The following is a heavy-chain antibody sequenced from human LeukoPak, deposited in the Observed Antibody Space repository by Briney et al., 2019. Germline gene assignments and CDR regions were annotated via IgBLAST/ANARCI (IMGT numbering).Heavy chain of an antibody. J-gene: IGHJ5*02. CDR1: GGSISSYY. CDR3: ARGGTTVTTRWFDP. CDR2: IYTSGST. Sequence: SETLSLTCTVSGGSISSYYWSWIRQPAGKGLEWIGRIYTSGSTNYNPPLKSRVTMSVDTSKNQFSLKLSSVTAADTAVYYCARGGTTVTTRWFDPWGQGTLVTVSS. V-gene: IGHV4-4*07. D-gene: IGHD4-17*01.